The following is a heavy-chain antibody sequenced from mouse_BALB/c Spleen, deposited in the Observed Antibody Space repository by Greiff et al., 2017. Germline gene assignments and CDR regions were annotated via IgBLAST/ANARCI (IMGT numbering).Heavy chain of an antibody. V-gene: IGHV1-15*01. CDR2: IDPETGGT. CDR3: TRWGGSSYDYFDY. CDR1: GYTFTDYE. Sequence: VQLQESGAELVRPGASVTLSCKASGYTFTDYEMHWVKQTPVHGLEWIGAIDPETGGTAYNQKFKGKATLTADKSSSTAYMELRSLTSEDSAVYYCTRWGGSSYDYFDYWGQGTTLTVSS. D-gene: IGHD1-1*01. J-gene: IGHJ2*01.